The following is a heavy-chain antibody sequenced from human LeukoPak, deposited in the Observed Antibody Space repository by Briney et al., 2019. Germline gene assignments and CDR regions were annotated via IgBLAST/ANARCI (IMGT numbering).Heavy chain of an antibody. J-gene: IGHJ4*02. CDR1: GFTFDDYA. CDR3: AKAEYYDIWTGYSLDY. Sequence: PGGSLRVSCAASGFTFDDYAMHWVRQAPGKGLEGVSGISWNSGSIGYADSVKGRFTISRDDAKNSLYLHMNSLRAEDTALYYCAKAEYYDIWTGYSLDYWGQGTLVTVSS. CDR2: ISWNSGSI. D-gene: IGHD3-9*01. V-gene: IGHV3-9*01.